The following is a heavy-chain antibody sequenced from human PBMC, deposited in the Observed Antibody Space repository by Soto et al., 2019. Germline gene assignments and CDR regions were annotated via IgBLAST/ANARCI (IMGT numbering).Heavy chain of an antibody. J-gene: IGHJ6*03. Sequence: QVQLVESGGGVVQPGGSLRLSCVASEFTFSRHGMHWVRQAPGKGLQGVGVIWSDGSNERYADSVKGRFTISRDNSKNTLYLQMNSLRAEDTAVYYCARERTFGENNHNYMDVWGTGITVTVSS. CDR1: EFTFSRHG. CDR3: ARERTFGENNHNYMDV. CDR2: IWSDGSNE. D-gene: IGHD3-10*01. V-gene: IGHV3-33*01.